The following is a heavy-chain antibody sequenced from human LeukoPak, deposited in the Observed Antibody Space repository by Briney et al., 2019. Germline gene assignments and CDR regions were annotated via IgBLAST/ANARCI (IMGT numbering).Heavy chain of an antibody. CDR3: AKLTRGSCSSTACPNWLDP. D-gene: IGHD2-2*01. V-gene: IGHV3-23*01. Sequence: PGGSLRLSRAASGFTFSEYAVIWVRHAPGGGLEWVSAISDSGGTTYYADSVKGRFTISRDNSKTTLSLQMNSLRAGDTAIYYCAKLTRGSCSSTACPNWLDPWGQGTLVTVSS. J-gene: IGHJ5*02. CDR2: ISDSGGTT. CDR1: GFTFSEYA.